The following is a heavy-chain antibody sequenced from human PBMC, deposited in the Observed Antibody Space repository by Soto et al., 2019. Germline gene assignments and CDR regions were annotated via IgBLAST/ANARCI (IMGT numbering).Heavy chain of an antibody. J-gene: IGHJ3*02. CDR2: ISAANGKR. CDR1: GYPFTSYG. V-gene: IGHV1-18*01. CDR3: ARGRLVASIHDAFEI. D-gene: IGHD5-12*01. Sequence: QGQLLQSGDEVKTPGASVRVSCRASGYPFTSYGISWVRQAPGQGLEWVAWISAANGKRDTAQKFQDRVTMTLDTSTDTSHMDLGDLTSADTAVYYCARGRLVASIHDAFEIWGQGTKVTVSS.